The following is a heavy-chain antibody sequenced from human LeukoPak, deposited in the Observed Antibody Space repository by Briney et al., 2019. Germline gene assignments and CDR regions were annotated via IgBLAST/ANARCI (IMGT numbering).Heavy chain of an antibody. Sequence: SETLSHTCTVSGGSISSYYWSWIRQPPGKGLEWIGYFYYRGSTNYDPSRKSRVTISLDTSKNQFSLRLRSVTAADTAVYYCARHSGTLGYFDYWGQGTRVTVSS. CDR1: GGSISSYY. V-gene: IGHV4-59*12. J-gene: IGHJ4*02. D-gene: IGHD1-14*01. CDR2: FYYRGST. CDR3: ARHSGTLGYFDY.